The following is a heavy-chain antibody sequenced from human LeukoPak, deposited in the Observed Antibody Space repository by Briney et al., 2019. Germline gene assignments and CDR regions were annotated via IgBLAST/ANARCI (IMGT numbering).Heavy chain of an antibody. CDR3: AREIITAGYYYYYMDV. CDR1: GGSVSSGNYY. Sequence: SETLSLTCTVSGGSVSSGNYYWSWIREPPGKGLEWIGYIFYSGSTKYNPSLKSRVTISVDTSKNQFSLKVSSVTAADTAVYYCAREIITAGYYYYYMDVWGKGTTVTVSS. CDR2: IFYSGST. D-gene: IGHD6-25*01. V-gene: IGHV4-61*01. J-gene: IGHJ6*03.